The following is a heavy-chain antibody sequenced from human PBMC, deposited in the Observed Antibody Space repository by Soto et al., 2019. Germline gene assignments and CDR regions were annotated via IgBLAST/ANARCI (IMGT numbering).Heavy chain of an antibody. V-gene: IGHV4-39*01. CDR3: ARHPSYYDILTGSWVYYYGMDV. D-gene: IGHD3-9*01. Sequence: SETLSLTCTVSGGSTSSSSYYWGWIRQPPGKGLEWIGSIYYSGSTYYNPSLKSRVTISVDTSKNQFSLKLSSVTAADTAVYYCARHPSYYDILTGSWVYYYGMDVWGQGTTVT. CDR2: IYYSGST. J-gene: IGHJ6*02. CDR1: GGSTSSSSYY.